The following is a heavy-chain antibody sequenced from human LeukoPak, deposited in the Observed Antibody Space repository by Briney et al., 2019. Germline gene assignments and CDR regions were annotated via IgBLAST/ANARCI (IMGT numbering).Heavy chain of an antibody. J-gene: IGHJ3*02. V-gene: IGHV4-59*08. D-gene: IGHD3-22*01. CDR3: ARWSYYYDSSGYFDSYAFDI. CDR1: GGSFSGYY. CDR2: IYYSGST. Sequence: SETLSLTCAVYGGSFSGYYWSWIRQPPGKGLEWIGYIYYSGSTNYNPSLKSRVTISVDTSKNQFSLKLSSVTAADTAVYYCARWSYYYDSSGYFDSYAFDIWGQGTMVTVSS.